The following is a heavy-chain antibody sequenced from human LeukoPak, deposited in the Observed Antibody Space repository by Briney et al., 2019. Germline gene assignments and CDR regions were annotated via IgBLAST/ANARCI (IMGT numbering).Heavy chain of an antibody. CDR3: ARDLWGAVAARDSFDY. V-gene: IGHV3-30-3*01. CDR1: GFTFSSYA. D-gene: IGHD6-19*01. Sequence: PGGSLRLSCVASGFTFSSYAIHWVRQAPGKGLEWVAVISYDGANKYYADSVKGRFTVSRDNSKNTMYLQVNSLRPEDTAVYYCARDLWGAVAARDSFDYRGQGTLVTVSS. CDR2: ISYDGANK. J-gene: IGHJ4*02.